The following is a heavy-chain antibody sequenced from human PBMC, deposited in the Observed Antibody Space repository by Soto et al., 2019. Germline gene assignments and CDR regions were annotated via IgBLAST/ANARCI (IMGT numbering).Heavy chain of an antibody. CDR1: GFTFSSYG. J-gene: IGHJ4*02. V-gene: IGHV3-33*01. D-gene: IGHD6-13*01. Sequence: QVQLVESGGGVVQPGRSLRLSCAASGFTFSSYGMHWVRKAPGKGLEWVAVIWYDGSNKYYADSVKGRFTISRDNSKNTLYLQMNSLRAEDTAVYYCAREAQQLDFDYWGQGTLVTVSS. CDR3: AREAQQLDFDY. CDR2: IWYDGSNK.